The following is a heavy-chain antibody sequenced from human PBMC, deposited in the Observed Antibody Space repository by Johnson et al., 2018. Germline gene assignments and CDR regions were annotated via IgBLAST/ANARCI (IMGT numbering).Heavy chain of an antibody. CDR1: GYTFTSYD. D-gene: IGHD4/OR15-4a*01. J-gene: IGHJ5*02. V-gene: IGHV1-8*01. Sequence: QVQLVESGAEVKKPGASVKVSCKASGYTFTSYDINWVRQAPGQGLEWMGWMNPNSGDTGYTQKFQGRVAMTRDTSMSAAYMELSSLRAEDTAVYYGASRGPDYHYQAWGQGTRVTVSS. CDR3: ASRGPDYHYQA. CDR2: MNPNSGDT.